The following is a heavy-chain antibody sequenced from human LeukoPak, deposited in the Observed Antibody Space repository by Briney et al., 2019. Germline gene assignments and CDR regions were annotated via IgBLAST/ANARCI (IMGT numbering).Heavy chain of an antibody. CDR2: IYHSGST. CDR1: GYSISSGYY. D-gene: IGHD2-2*01. Sequence: PSETLSLTCTVSGYSISSGYYWGWIRQPPGKGLEWIGSIYHSGSTYYNPSLKSRVTISVDTSKNQFSLKLSSVTAADTAVYYCARVPVYCSSTSCYYYYYFMDVWGKRTTVTVSS. J-gene: IGHJ6*03. CDR3: ARVPVYCSSTSCYYYYYFMDV. V-gene: IGHV4-38-2*02.